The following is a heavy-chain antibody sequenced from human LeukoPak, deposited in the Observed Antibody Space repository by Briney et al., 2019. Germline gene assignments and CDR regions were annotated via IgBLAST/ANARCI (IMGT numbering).Heavy chain of an antibody. Sequence: SKTLSLTCTVSGGSISSYYWSWIRQPPGKGLEWIGYIYYSGSTNYNPSLKSRVTISVDTSKNQFSLKLSSVTAADTAVYYCARDYYGSGSYYLDPWGQGTLVTVSS. V-gene: IGHV4-59*01. J-gene: IGHJ5*02. CDR2: IYYSGST. D-gene: IGHD3-10*01. CDR3: ARDYYGSGSYYLDP. CDR1: GGSISSYY.